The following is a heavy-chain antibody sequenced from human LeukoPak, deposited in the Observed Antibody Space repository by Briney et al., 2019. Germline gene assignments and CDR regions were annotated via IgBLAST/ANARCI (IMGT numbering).Heavy chain of an antibody. CDR1: GDSVSSTNYY. CDR2: THYSGNT. J-gene: IGHJ4*02. Sequence: PSETLSLTCVVSGDSVSSTNYYWGWIRQPPGKGLEWIGTTHYSGNTYYNPSLKSRVTISLDTSKNQFSLRLNSVTAADTAVYYCARAGFLLFDYWGQGTLVTVSS. D-gene: IGHD3-10*01. V-gene: IGHV4-39*07. CDR3: ARAGFLLFDY.